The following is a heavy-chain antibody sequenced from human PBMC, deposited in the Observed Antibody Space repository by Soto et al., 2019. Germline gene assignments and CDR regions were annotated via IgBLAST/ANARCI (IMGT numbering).Heavy chain of an antibody. J-gene: IGHJ4*02. CDR2: SHQSGNT. Sequence: QVQLQESGPGLVKPSGTLSLTCAVSGVSISSHDWWTWVRQPPGKGLEWIGESHQSGNTNYNSSLESRVTISVDKSQNQFSLNLSSVSVADTAVYYCATRDTSRFYCGQGTLVTVSS. CDR1: GVSISSHDW. CDR3: ATRDTSRFY. V-gene: IGHV4-4*02. D-gene: IGHD6-13*01.